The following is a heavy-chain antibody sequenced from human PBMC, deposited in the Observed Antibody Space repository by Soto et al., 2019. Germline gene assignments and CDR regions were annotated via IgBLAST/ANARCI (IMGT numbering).Heavy chain of an antibody. CDR2: MNPDSGNT. V-gene: IGHV1-8*01. Sequence: QVQLVQSGAEVKKPGASVKVSCXASGYXFTNYDIHWVRQATGQGLEWMGWMNPDSGNTGQSKQFQGRVTMTRDTSISTAYMEMCSLRSEDTAVYYCARGRFRRTWFDPWGQGTLVTVSS. J-gene: IGHJ5*02. D-gene: IGHD3-16*01. CDR1: GYXFTNYD. CDR3: ARGRFRRTWFDP.